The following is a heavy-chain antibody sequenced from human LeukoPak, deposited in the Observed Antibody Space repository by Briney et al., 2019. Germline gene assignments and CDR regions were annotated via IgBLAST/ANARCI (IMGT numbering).Heavy chain of an antibody. Sequence: SETLSLTCTVSGGSISSGDYYWSWLRQPPGKGLEWIGYIYYSGSTYYNPSLKSRVTISVDTSKNQFSLKLSSVTAADTAVYYCARTRNNYGPFDYWGQGTLVTVSS. CDR3: ARTRNNYGPFDY. CDR2: IYYSGST. CDR1: GGSISSGDYY. J-gene: IGHJ4*02. V-gene: IGHV4-30-4*01. D-gene: IGHD4-17*01.